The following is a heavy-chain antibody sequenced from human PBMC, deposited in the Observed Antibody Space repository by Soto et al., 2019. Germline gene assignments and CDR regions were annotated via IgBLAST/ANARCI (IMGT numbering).Heavy chain of an antibody. D-gene: IGHD6-13*01. CDR1: GGTFSSYA. Sequence: GASVKVSCKASGGTFSSYAISWVRQAPGQGLEWMGGIIPIFGTANYAQKFQGRVTITADKSTSTAYMELSSLRSEDTAVYYCARRAAAGYYYYGMDVWGQGTTVTVSS. V-gene: IGHV1-69*06. J-gene: IGHJ6*02. CDR3: ARRAAAGYYYYGMDV. CDR2: IIPIFGTA.